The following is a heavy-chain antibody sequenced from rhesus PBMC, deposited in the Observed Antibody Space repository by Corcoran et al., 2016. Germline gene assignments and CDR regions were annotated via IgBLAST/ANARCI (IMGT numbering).Heavy chain of an antibody. CDR1: GGSISRNY. V-gene: IGHV4-173*01. CDR3: AEVYSSWSGEYFEF. CDR2: ISGSGGDN. D-gene: IGHD6-13*01. Sequence: QLQLQESGPGLVKPSETLSLTCAVSGGSISRNYWSWIRQPPGKGLEWIGRISGSGGDNSYNPSLKSRVTISKDTSKKQFSLRVSSVTAAATAVYYCAEVYSSWSGEYFEFWGQGALVTVSS. J-gene: IGHJ1*01.